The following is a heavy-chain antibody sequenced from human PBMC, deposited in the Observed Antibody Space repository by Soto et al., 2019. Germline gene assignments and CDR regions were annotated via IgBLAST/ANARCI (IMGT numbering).Heavy chain of an antibody. J-gene: IGHJ6*02. D-gene: IGHD1-1*01. CDR3: ARGVDAGVDV. V-gene: IGHV1-8*01. CDR2: MSPNSGAT. CDR1: GYTFTTYD. Sequence: QVQLVQSGAEVTKPGASVKVSCRASGYTFTTYDINWVRQATGQGLEWMGWMSPNSGATGYAQKFQGRGTMTRDTSISTAYRELSNRRAEDTAIYYCARGVDAGVDVWGQGTTVTVSS.